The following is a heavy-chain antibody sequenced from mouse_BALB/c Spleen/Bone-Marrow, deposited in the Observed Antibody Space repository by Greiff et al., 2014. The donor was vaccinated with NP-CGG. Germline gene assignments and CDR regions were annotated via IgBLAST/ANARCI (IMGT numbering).Heavy chain of an antibody. CDR3: ARGVLRGGYFDY. V-gene: IGHV7-1*02. Sequence: DVKLVESGGGLVQPGDSLRLSCATSGFTFSDFYMEWVRQPPGKRLEWIAASRRKAYDYTTEYSESVKGRFIVSRDTSQSILYLQMDALRAEDTAIYYCARGVLRGGYFDYWGQGTTLTVSS. J-gene: IGHJ2*01. D-gene: IGHD1-1*01. CDR2: SRRKAYDYTT. CDR1: GFTFSDFY.